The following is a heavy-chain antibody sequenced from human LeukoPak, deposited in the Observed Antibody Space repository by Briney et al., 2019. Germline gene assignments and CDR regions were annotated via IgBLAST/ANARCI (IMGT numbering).Heavy chain of an antibody. CDR2: VNHSGST. Sequence: PSETLSLTSSAYGGSFGGYFWSWIRQPPGEGLEWIGEVNHSGSTNYNPSLKSRVTISVDTSRTQFSLNLRSVTAADTAAYFCARDSPTSPPAYYGMDVWGRGTTVTVSS. J-gene: IGHJ6*02. CDR3: ARDSPTSPPAYYGMDV. D-gene: IGHD2-2*01. CDR1: GGSFGGYF. V-gene: IGHV4-34*01.